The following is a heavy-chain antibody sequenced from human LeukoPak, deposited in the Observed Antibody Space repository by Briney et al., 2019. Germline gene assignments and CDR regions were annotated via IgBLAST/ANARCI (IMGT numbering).Heavy chain of an antibody. CDR3: ARSDHFEVSAKRDWYFDL. J-gene: IGHJ2*01. CDR1: GYTFTSYD. D-gene: IGHD2-15*01. V-gene: IGHV1-8*01. Sequence: ASVKVSCKASGYTFTSYDINWVRQATGQGLEWIGWIVVGSGNTNYAQKFQERVTMTRDMSTSTVYMELSSLRSEDTAVYYCARSDHFEVSAKRDWYFDLWGRGTLVTVSS. CDR2: IVVGSGNT.